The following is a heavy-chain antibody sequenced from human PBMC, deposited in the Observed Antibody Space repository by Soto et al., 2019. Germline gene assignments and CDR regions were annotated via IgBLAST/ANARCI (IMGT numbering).Heavy chain of an antibody. Sequence: GGSLRLSCAASGFTVSSNYMSWVRQAPGKGLEWVSVIYSGGSTYYADSVKGRFTISRDNSKNTLYLQMNSLRAEDTAVYYCARDSHQYYYGSFYRYYYYYMDVWGKGTTVTVSS. D-gene: IGHD3-10*01. CDR3: ARDSHQYYYGSFYRYYYYYMDV. CDR1: GFTVSSNY. V-gene: IGHV3-66*01. J-gene: IGHJ6*03. CDR2: IYSGGST.